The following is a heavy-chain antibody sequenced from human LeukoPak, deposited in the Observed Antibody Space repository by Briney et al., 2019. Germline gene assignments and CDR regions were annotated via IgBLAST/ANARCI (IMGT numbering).Heavy chain of an antibody. CDR2: ISAYNGNT. CDR3: ARDHCSSTSCYSALNWFDP. V-gene: IGHV1-18*01. Sequence: ASVKVSCKASGYTFTSYVISWVRQAPGQGLEWMGWISAYNGNTNYAQKLQGRVTMTTDTSTSTAYMELRSLRSDDTAVYYCARDHCSSTSCYSALNWFDPWGQGTLVTVSS. J-gene: IGHJ5*02. CDR1: GYTFTSYV. D-gene: IGHD2-2*01.